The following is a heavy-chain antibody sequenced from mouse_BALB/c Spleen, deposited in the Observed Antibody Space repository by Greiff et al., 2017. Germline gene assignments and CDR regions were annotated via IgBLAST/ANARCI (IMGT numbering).Heavy chain of an antibody. CDR1: GDSITSGY. CDR3: ARSEYGNRFAY. J-gene: IGHJ3*01. D-gene: IGHD2-1*01. Sequence: EVMLVESGPSLVKPSQTLSLTCSVTGDSITSGYWNWVRKFPGNKLEYMGYISYSCSTYYNPSLKSRISITRDKSQNQYYLQLNTVTTEDTATYYCARSEYGNRFAYWGQGTLVTVSA. CDR2: ISYSCST. V-gene: IGHV3-8*02.